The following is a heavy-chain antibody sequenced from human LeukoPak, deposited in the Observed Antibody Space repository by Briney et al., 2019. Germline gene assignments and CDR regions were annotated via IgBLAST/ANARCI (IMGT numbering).Heavy chain of an antibody. CDR2: IKQDGSEK. V-gene: IGHV3-7*01. J-gene: IGHJ6*03. D-gene: IGHD3-10*01. CDR1: GFTFSSYW. CDR3: ARSRVRTMSEVYYYMDV. Sequence: PGGSLRLSCAASGFTFSSYWMSWVRQAPGKGLEWVANIKQDGSEKYYMDSVKGRFTISRDNAKNSLYLQMNSLRAEDTAVYYCARSRVRTMSEVYYYMDVWGKGTTVTVSS.